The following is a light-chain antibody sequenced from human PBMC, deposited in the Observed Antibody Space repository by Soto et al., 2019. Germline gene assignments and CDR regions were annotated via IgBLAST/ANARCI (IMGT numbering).Light chain of an antibody. V-gene: IGKV3-11*01. CDR3: QQRTNWPLT. CDR2: GAS. Sequence: PGERATLSCRASQSVSTSLAWYQQKPGQAPRLLIYGASNRATGIPARFSGSGSGTDFTLTISSLEPEDFAVYYCQQRTNWPLTFGGGTKVDI. J-gene: IGKJ4*01. CDR1: QSVSTS.